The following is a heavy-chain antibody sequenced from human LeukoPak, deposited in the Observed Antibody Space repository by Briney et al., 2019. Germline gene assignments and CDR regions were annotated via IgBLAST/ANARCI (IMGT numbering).Heavy chain of an antibody. V-gene: IGHV4-39*01. J-gene: IGHJ4*02. CDR3: ARPSGWFDHLFDY. D-gene: IGHD3-10*01. CDR1: DGSISSSSYY. Sequence: SETLSLTCTVSDGSISSSSYYWGWIRQPPGKGLEWIGSIYYSGSTYYNPSLKSRVTISVDTSKNQFSLKLSSVTAADTAVYYCARPSGWFDHLFDYWGQGTLVTVSS. CDR2: IYYSGST.